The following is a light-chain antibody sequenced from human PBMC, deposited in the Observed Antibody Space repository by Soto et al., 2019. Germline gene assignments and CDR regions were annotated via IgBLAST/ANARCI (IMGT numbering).Light chain of an antibody. CDR3: QQTYSMPRGFT. Sequence: DIETTQSPSXLSASVGDRVTITCRASQNIGTYLYWYQCKPGKAPKVLIYAASTLQSGVPSRFSGSGSGTDFTLTISSLDPEDFATYSCQQTYSMPRGFTFGPGTTVDIK. CDR1: QNIGTY. V-gene: IGKV1-39*01. J-gene: IGKJ3*01. CDR2: AAS.